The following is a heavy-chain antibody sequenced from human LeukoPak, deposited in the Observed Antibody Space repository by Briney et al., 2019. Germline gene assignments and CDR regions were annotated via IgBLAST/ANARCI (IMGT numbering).Heavy chain of an antibody. Sequence: GGSLRLSCAASGFIFGDYWMTWARHVPGKGLKWVANIKQDGAEKHYAESVEGRFIISRDKAKNSLHREMDSLKVEDTAVYYCARVGAWDLQRVFDYWGQGTLVTVSS. V-gene: IGHV3-7*01. CDR2: IKQDGAEK. D-gene: IGHD1-26*01. J-gene: IGHJ4*02. CDR1: GFIFGDYW. CDR3: ARVGAWDLQRVFDY.